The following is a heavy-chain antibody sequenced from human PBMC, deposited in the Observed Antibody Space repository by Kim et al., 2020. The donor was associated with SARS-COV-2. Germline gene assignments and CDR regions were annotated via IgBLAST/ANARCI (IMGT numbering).Heavy chain of an antibody. CDR2: ISGSGGST. V-gene: IGHV3-23*01. CDR1: GFTFRNYA. Sequence: GGSLRLSCAASGFTFRNYAMSWVRQAPGKGLEWVSAISGSGGSTYYADSVKGRFTISRDNSKNTVYLQMNSLRAEDTALYYCAQNKAEFDPWGQGTLVTVSS. CDR3: AQNKAEFDP. J-gene: IGHJ5*02.